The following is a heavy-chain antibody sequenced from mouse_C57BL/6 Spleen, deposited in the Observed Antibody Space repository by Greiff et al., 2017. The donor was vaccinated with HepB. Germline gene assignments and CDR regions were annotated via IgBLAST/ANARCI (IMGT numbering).Heavy chain of an antibody. CDR2: INPNNGGT. D-gene: IGHD2-4*01. J-gene: IGHJ4*01. Sequence: EVQLQQSGPELVKPGASVKIPCKASGYTFTDYNMDWVKQSHGKSLEWIGDINPNNGGTIYNQKFKGKATLTVDKSSSTAYMDLRSLTSEDTAVYYCARELRRRVYAMDYWGQGTSVTVSS. CDR3: ARELRRRVYAMDY. V-gene: IGHV1-18*01. CDR1: GYTFTDYN.